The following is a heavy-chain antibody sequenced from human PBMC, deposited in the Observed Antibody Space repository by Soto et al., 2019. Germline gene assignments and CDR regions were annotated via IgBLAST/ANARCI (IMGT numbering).Heavy chain of an antibody. CDR1: GGSISSGGYS. J-gene: IGHJ4*02. CDR3: AAGGGLPRYY. V-gene: IGHV4-30-2*01. CDR2: IYHSGST. D-gene: IGHD5-12*01. Sequence: QLQLQESGSGLVKPSQTLSLTCAVSGGSISSGGYSWSWIRQPPGKGLEWIGYIYHSGSTYYNPSRNTRVTISVDRSKNQFSLKLSSVTAADTAVYYCAAGGGLPRYYWGQGTLLTVSS.